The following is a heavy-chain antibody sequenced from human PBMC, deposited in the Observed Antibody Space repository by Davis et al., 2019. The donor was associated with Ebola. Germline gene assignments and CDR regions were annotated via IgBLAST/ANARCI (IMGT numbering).Heavy chain of an antibody. CDR3: ARARFGEMVRGEADY. CDR1: GGSISGGDYY. CDR2: IYYSGST. D-gene: IGHD3-10*01. Sequence: PSETLSLTCTVSGGSISGGDYYWSWIRQPPGKGLEWIGYIYYSGSTSYNPSLKSRVTISVDTSKNQFSLKLSSVTAADTAVYYCARARFGEMVRGEADYWGQGTLVTVSS. V-gene: IGHV4-30-4*01. J-gene: IGHJ4*02.